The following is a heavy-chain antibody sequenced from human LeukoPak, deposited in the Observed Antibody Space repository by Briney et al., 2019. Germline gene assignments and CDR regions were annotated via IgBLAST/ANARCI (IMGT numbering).Heavy chain of an antibody. Sequence: PGGSLRLSCAASGFTFSSYAMHWVRQAPGKGLEWVAVISYDGSNKYYADSVKGRFTISRDNSKNTLYLQMNSLRAEDTAVYYCATVLGFRSEKYYYDSSGYYKRGNWFDPWGQGTLVTVSS. CDR2: ISYDGSNK. V-gene: IGHV3-30*01. CDR3: ATVLGFRSEKYYYDSSGYYKRGNWFDP. CDR1: GFTFSSYA. J-gene: IGHJ5*02. D-gene: IGHD3-22*01.